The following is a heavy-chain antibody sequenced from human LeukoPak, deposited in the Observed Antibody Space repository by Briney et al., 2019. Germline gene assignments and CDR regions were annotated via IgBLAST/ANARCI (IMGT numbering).Heavy chain of an antibody. CDR1: GGSISSYY. V-gene: IGHV4-59*08. CDR3: ARHPFATPFDY. J-gene: IGHJ4*02. Sequence: SETLSLTCTVSGGSISSYYWSWIRQPPGKGLEWIGYMYETGHTMYNSSLKSRVTMSLDTSRNYFSLSLSSVTAADTAVYYCARHPFATPFDYWGPGTLVTVSS. D-gene: IGHD2-15*01. CDR2: MYETGHT.